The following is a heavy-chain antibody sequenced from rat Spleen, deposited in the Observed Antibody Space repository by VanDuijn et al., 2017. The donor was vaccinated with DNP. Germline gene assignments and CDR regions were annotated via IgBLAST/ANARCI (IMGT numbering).Heavy chain of an antibody. V-gene: IGHV4-2*01. D-gene: IGHD1-11*01. CDR2: INKDSSTL. CDR3: AKGPNYGGWSDYFDY. CDR1: GFNFNDYW. Sequence: EVKLVESGGGLVQPGRSLKLCCATSGFNFNDYWLGWVRQAPGKGLGWIGQINKDSSTLNYIPSWKEKITISRDNVQNTLYLQMSKVGSEDKAIYYCAKGPNYGGWSDYFDYWGQGVMVTGSS. J-gene: IGHJ2*01.